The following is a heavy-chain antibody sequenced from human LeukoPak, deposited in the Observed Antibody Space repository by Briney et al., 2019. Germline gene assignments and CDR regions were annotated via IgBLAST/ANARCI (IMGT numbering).Heavy chain of an antibody. J-gene: IGHJ3*02. D-gene: IGHD3-22*01. Sequence: SETLSLACTVSGGSISSYYWSWIRQPPGKGLEWIGRIYTSGIISGNTNYNPSLKSRVTMSVDTSKDQFSLKLRSVTAADTAVYYCARDRYYYDTSGYYSAFDTWGQGTMVTVSS. CDR2: IYTSGIISGNT. V-gene: IGHV4-4*07. CDR1: GGSISSYY. CDR3: ARDRYYYDTSGYYSAFDT.